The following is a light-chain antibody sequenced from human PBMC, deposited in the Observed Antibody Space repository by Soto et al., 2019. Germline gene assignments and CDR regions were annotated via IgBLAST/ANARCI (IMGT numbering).Light chain of an antibody. CDR3: QQDGSSPWT. Sequence: ETVLTQSPGTLSLSPGERATLSCRASQTISSNYLAWYQHTPGPPPSLLIYGASNRATGTTARFSGSGSGTDFTLTISRLEPEDFAVYYCQQDGSSPWTFGQGTKVEIK. CDR2: GAS. CDR1: QTISSNY. V-gene: IGKV3-20*01. J-gene: IGKJ1*01.